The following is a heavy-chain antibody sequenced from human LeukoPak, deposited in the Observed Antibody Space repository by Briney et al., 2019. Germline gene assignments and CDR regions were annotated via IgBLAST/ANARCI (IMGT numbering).Heavy chain of an antibody. CDR1: GFTFSIYA. D-gene: IGHD6-13*01. V-gene: IGHV3-30-3*01. Sequence: GRSLRLSCAASGFTFSIYAMHWVRQAPGKGLEGVAVISYDGSNKYYADSVKGRFTISRDNSKNTLYLQMNSLRAEGTAVYYCARRGPAAGLDYWGQGTLVTVSS. CDR3: ARRGPAAGLDY. CDR2: ISYDGSNK. J-gene: IGHJ4*02.